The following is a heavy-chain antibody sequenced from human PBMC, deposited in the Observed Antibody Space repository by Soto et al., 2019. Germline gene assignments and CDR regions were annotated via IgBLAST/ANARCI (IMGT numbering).Heavy chain of an antibody. D-gene: IGHD6-6*01. CDR2: ISSSSSYI. CDR3: ARRPDVLNRKDFDY. Sequence: EVQLVESGGGLVKPGGSLRLSCAASGFTFSSYSMNWVRQAPGKGLEWVSSISSSSSYIYYADSVKGRFTISRDNAKNSLDLQMNRLRAEDTAVYYCARRPDVLNRKDFDYWGQGTLVTVSS. CDR1: GFTFSSYS. J-gene: IGHJ4*02. V-gene: IGHV3-21*01.